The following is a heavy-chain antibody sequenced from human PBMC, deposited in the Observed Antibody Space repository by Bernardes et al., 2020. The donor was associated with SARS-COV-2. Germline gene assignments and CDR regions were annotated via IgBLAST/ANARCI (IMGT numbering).Heavy chain of an antibody. CDR3: ARRVVVAAVGYYYCDGIDV. D-gene: IGHD2-15*01. CDR1: GYSFTRYW. V-gene: IGHV5-51*01. J-gene: IGHJ6*02. CDR2: IYPGDSDT. Sequence: GACLKISCNGSGYSFTRYWSGWVRPIPGKGLEWLGIIYPGDSDTRYSPSFQGQVTISADKSISTAYLQWSSLKASDTAMYYCARRVVVAAVGYYYCDGIDVWGQATTVTVSS.